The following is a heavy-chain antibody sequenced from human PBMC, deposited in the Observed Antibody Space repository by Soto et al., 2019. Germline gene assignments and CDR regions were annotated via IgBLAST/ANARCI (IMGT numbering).Heavy chain of an antibody. CDR2: ISGSGST. V-gene: IGHV3-21*01. CDR1: GFTFSSCT. CDR3: SREVQPVVRREYDY. D-gene: IGHD1-1*01. Sequence: EVQLVESGGGLVKPGGSLRLSCAVSGFTFSSCTMNWVRQAPGKGLEWVSSISGSGSTYYADSVKGRFTVSRDNAKNSLYLQMSSLRAEDTAVYYCSREVQPVVRREYDYWGQGTLDTVSS. J-gene: IGHJ4*02.